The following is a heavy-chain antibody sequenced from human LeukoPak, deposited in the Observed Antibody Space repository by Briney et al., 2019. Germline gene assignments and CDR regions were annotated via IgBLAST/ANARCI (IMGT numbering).Heavy chain of an antibody. V-gene: IGHV3-23*01. CDR1: GFRFSNYV. CDR3: AKDKTMGYYGSGSFCFDY. CDR2: ISGSGGST. J-gene: IGHJ4*02. D-gene: IGHD3-10*01. Sequence: GGCLRLSCAASGFRFSNYVMSRVCPAPGKGLEWVSGISGSGGSTYYADSVKGRFTISRDNSKNTLYLQMNSLRAEDTAVYYCAKDKTMGYYGSGSFCFDYWGQGTLVTVSS.